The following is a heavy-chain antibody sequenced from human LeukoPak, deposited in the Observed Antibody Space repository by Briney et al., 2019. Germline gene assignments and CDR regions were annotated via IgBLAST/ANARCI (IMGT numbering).Heavy chain of an antibody. CDR3: ARESIGAEIDY. Sequence: SVKVSFKGSGDTFTSYAICWGRHGPGQGLEWMGRVVPIHGVTNYAQKFQGRVTITADKSTNTDYMEMSSLRSEDTAVYYCARESIGAEIDYWGQGTLVTVSS. CDR1: GDTFTSYA. J-gene: IGHJ4*02. CDR2: VVPIHGVT. D-gene: IGHD6-25*01. V-gene: IGHV1-69*04.